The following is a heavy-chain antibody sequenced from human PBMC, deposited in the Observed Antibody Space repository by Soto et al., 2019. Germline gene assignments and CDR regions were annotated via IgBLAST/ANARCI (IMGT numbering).Heavy chain of an antibody. V-gene: IGHV1-8*01. D-gene: IGHD3-16*02. CDR2: MNPNSGNT. Sequence: ASVKVSCKASGYTFTSYDINWVRQANGQGLEWMGWMNPNSGNTGYAQKFQGRVTMTRNTSISTAYMELSSLRSEDTAVYYCARVYYDYIWGSYRTEYFQHWGQGTLVTVSS. CDR1: GYTFTSYD. J-gene: IGHJ1*01. CDR3: ARVYYDYIWGSYRTEYFQH.